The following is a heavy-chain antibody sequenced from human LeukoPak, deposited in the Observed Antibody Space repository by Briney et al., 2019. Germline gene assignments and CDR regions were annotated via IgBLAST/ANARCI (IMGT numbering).Heavy chain of an antibody. CDR3: ARGHSSFDA. V-gene: IGHV4-38-2*01. Sequence: SETLSLTCVVSGYSISSGYYWSWIRQSPGEGLEWIGNVYHSGTTSSNPFLRSRVTISVDTSKNQFSLNVSSVTAADTAVYYCARGHSSFDAWGQGTMVTVSS. CDR2: VYHSGTT. D-gene: IGHD2-21*01. CDR1: GYSISSGYY. J-gene: IGHJ3*01.